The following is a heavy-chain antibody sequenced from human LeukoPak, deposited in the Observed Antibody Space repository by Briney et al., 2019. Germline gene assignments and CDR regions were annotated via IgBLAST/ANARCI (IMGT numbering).Heavy chain of an antibody. J-gene: IGHJ6*03. CDR3: AKENGYSYGWVAWDSYYYMDV. V-gene: IGHV3-23*01. Sequence: GGSLRLSCAASGFTFSSYAMSWVRQAPGKGLEWVSAISGSGGSTYYADSMKGRFTISRDNFKNTLYLEMNSLRAEDTAVYYCAKENGYSYGWVAWDSYYYMDVWGKGTAVTVPS. CDR1: GFTFSSYA. D-gene: IGHD5-18*01. CDR2: ISGSGGST.